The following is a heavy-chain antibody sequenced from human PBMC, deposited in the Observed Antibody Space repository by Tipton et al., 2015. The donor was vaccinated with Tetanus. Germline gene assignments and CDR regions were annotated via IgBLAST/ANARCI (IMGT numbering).Heavy chain of an antibody. CDR3: ARGVWFGPGPKYYFDY. D-gene: IGHD3-10*01. CDR2: IYSSGSI. V-gene: IGHV4-4*07. Sequence: GLVKPSETLSLTCTISGGSISSYYWSWIRQPAGKGLEWIGRIYSSGSIHYNPSLKSRVTMSLDTSKTQFSLRLSSVTAADTAVYFCARGVWFGPGPKYYFDYWGQGTLVTVSS. CDR1: GGSISSYY. J-gene: IGHJ4*02.